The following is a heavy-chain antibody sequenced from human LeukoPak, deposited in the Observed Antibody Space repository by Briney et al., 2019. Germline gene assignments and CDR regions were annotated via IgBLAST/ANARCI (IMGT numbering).Heavy chain of an antibody. J-gene: IGHJ4*02. V-gene: IGHV4-39*01. D-gene: IGHD6-13*01. CDR1: GGSISSSSYY. CDR2: IYYSGST. Sequence: KSSETLSLTCTVSGGSISSSSYYWGWIRQPPGKGLEWIGSIYYSGSTYYNPSLKSRVTISVDTSKNQFSLKLSSVTAADTAVYYCARLQRPGSSWYRGFDYWGQGTLVTVSS. CDR3: ARLQRPGSSWYRGFDY.